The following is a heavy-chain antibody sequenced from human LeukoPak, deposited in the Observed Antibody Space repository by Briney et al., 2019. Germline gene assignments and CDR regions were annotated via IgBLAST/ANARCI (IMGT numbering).Heavy chain of an antibody. CDR3: ATSSGSYYNLYYYYGMDV. CDR1: GYTLTELS. V-gene: IGHV1-24*01. Sequence: ASVKVSCKVSGYTLTELSMHWVRQAPGKGLEWMGGSDPEDGETIYAQKFQGRVTMTEDTSTDTAYMELSSLRSEDTAVYYCATSSGSYYNLYYYYGMDVWGKGTTVTVSS. J-gene: IGHJ6*04. D-gene: IGHD3-10*01. CDR2: SDPEDGET.